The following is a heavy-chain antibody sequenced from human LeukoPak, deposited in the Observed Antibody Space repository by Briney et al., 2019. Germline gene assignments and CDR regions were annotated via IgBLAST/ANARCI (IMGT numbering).Heavy chain of an antibody. CDR3: ARGYCGGDCYGD. J-gene: IGHJ1*01. V-gene: IGHV3-21*01. D-gene: IGHD2-21*02. Sequence: PGGSLRLSCAASGFIFSNYGMNWVRQAPGKGLEWVAAISASGSATSYADSVRGRFTISRDNTKSSLYLQMNSLRAEDMAVYYCARGYCGGDCYGDWGQGTLVTVSS. CDR2: ISASGSAT. CDR1: GFIFSNYG.